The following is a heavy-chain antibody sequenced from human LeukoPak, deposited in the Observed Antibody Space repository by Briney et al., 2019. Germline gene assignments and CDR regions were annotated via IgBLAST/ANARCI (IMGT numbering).Heavy chain of an antibody. CDR1: AFTFSDAW. V-gene: IGHV3-15*01. J-gene: IGHJ4*02. Sequence: GRSLRLSCEASAFTFSDAWMNCVRQAPGKALEGGALIKTKIAVATTDYAPPVKDRFIIQRDDSKNTLYLQMTNLKAEDTAVYYCGAFTGHTKDYWGQGTLVTVSS. CDR2: IKTKIAVATT. D-gene: IGHD3-9*01. CDR3: GAFTGHTKDY.